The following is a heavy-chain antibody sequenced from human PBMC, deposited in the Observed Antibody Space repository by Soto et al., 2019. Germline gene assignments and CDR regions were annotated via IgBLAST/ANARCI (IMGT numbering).Heavy chain of an antibody. CDR3: ARDYYDSSGYYYYFDY. J-gene: IGHJ4*02. CDR1: GFTFSSYW. Sequence: GGSLRLSCAASGFTFSSYWMSWVRQAPGKGLEWVANIKQDGSEKYYVDSVKGRFTISRDNAKNSLYLQMNSLRAEDTAVYYCARDYYDSSGYYYYFDYWGKGTLVTVSS. V-gene: IGHV3-7*01. D-gene: IGHD3-22*01. CDR2: IKQDGSEK.